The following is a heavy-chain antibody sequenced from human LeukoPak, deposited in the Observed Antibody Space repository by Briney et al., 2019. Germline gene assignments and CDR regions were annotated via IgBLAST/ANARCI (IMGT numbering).Heavy chain of an antibody. J-gene: IGHJ5*02. V-gene: IGHV1-69*04. Sequence: SVKVSCKASGGTFSSYTISWVRQAPGQGLEWMGRIIPILGIANYAQKFQGRVTITADKSTSTAYMELSSLRSEDTAVYYCARDIDIVVVPAAMGSWFDPWGQGTLVTVSS. CDR3: ARDIDIVVVPAAMGSWFDP. D-gene: IGHD2-2*01. CDR1: GGTFSSYT. CDR2: IIPILGIA.